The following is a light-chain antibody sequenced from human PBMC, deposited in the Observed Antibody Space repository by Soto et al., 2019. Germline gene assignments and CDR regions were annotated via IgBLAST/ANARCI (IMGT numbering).Light chain of an antibody. V-gene: IGKV1D-12*01. CDR2: AAS. CDR1: QGIRSW. CDR3: QQSDTFPAT. Sequence: DIQMTQSPSSVSASVGDRVTITCRASQGIRSWLSWYQQRPGKAPKLLISAASSLQSAVPSRFSGSGSGTDFTLTISSLQPDDFATYYCQQSDTFPATFGGGTKVEIK. J-gene: IGKJ4*01.